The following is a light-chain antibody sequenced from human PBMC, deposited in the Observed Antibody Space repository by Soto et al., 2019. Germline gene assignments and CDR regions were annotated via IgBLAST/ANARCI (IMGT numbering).Light chain of an antibody. CDR3: QQYNNWPFT. V-gene: IGKV3D-15*01. CDR1: QSVSSN. J-gene: IGKJ3*01. CDR2: GAS. Sequence: EIVMTQSPATLSVSPGERVTFSCRASQSVSSNLAWYQQRPGQAPRLLIYGASTRATGIPARFSGSGSGTELTLTISSLQAEDFAVYYCQQYNNWPFTFGPGTKVDIK.